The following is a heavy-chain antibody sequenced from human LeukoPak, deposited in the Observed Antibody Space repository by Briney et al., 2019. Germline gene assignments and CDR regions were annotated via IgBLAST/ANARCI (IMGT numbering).Heavy chain of an antibody. CDR1: GFTFSSYA. CDR3: ARGGKRALAGTRSPQYFQH. D-gene: IGHD6-19*01. V-gene: IGHV3-23*01. J-gene: IGHJ1*01. Sequence: GGSLRLSCAASGFTFSSYAMSWVRQAPGKGLEWVSAISGSGGSTYYADSVKGRFTISRDNSKNTLYLQMNSLRPEDTAVYYCARGGKRALAGTRSPQYFQHWGQGTLVTVSS. CDR2: ISGSGGST.